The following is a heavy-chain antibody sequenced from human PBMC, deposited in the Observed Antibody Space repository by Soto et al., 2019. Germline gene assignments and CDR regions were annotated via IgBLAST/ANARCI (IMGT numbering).Heavy chain of an antibody. CDR2: MHWNSGSI. CDR3: AKDRGSGSYAANYYYYGMDV. D-gene: IGHD3-10*01. CDR1: RFTFDDYT. J-gene: IGHJ6*02. Sequence: EEQLVESGGGLVQPGRSLRLSCAASRFTFDDYTMHWVRQAPGKGLEWVSGMHWNSGSIGNADSVKGRFTISRDNAKTSLYLQMNSLRAEDTALYYCAKDRGSGSYAANYYYYGMDVWGQGTTVTVSS. V-gene: IGHV3-9*01.